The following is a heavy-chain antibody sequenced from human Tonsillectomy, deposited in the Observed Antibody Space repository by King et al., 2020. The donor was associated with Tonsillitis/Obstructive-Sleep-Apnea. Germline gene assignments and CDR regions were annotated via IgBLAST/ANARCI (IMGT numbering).Heavy chain of an antibody. V-gene: IGHV1-69*01. CDR1: GGTFRTSA. Sequence: VQLVESGAEVKRPGSSLKVSCKPSGGTFRTSAINWVRQAPGQGLEWMGGVIPVFGKSRNAQKFQGRLTITADASTGTTYMELSSLTPEDTGIYYCAGVTKAGGMVPTATPGDYYLDFWGQGTLVTVSS. D-gene: IGHD2-15*01. J-gene: IGHJ4*02. CDR3: AGVTKAGGMVPTATPGDYYLDF. CDR2: VIPVFGKS.